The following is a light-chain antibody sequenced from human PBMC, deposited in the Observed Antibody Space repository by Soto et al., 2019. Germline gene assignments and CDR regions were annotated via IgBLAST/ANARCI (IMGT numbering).Light chain of an antibody. CDR1: QSVRTS. V-gene: IGKV3-20*01. J-gene: IGKJ4*01. CDR2: GAS. CDR3: QQYASSPPLT. Sequence: EIVLTQSPGTLSLSPGERATLSCRASQSVRTSLAWYQQKPGQAPRLLIYGASSRATAIPDRFSGSGSGTDFTLTISRLEPEDFAVYYCQQYASSPPLTFGGGNKVEIK.